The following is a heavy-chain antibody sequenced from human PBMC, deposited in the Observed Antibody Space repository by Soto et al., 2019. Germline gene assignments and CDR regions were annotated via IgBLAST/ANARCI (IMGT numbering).Heavy chain of an antibody. CDR3: ARGVLEWFYFDY. CDR1: GVSISSYY. D-gene: IGHD3-3*01. Sequence: TLSLTCTVSGVSISSYYWSWIRQPPGKGLEWIGYIYYSGSTNYNPSLKSRVTISVDTSKNQFSLKLSSVTAADTAVYYCARGVLEWFYFDYWGQGTLVTVSS. J-gene: IGHJ4*02. CDR2: IYYSGST. V-gene: IGHV4-59*01.